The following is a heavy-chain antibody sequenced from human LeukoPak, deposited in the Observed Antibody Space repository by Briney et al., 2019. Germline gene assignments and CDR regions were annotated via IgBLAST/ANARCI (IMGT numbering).Heavy chain of an antibody. V-gene: IGHV1-2*02. CDR1: GYTFTGYY. CDR2: INPNSGGT. D-gene: IGHD3-3*01. CDR3: ARGTGYDFWSGSDFDY. J-gene: IGHJ4*02. Sequence: ASVKVSCKASGYTFTGYYMHWVRQAPGQGLEWMGWINPNSGGTNYAQKFQGRVTMTRDTSISTAYMELSRLRSDDTAVYYCARGTGYDFWSGSDFDYWGQGTLVTVSS.